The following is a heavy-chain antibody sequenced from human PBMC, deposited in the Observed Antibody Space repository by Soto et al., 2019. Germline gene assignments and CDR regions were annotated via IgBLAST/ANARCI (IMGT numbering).Heavy chain of an antibody. Sequence: QITLKESGPTLVKPTQTLTLTCTFSGFSLSTSGVGVGWIRQPPGKALEWLALIYWDDDKRYSPSLKSRLTITKYTDKNQVVLTMTNMDPVDTATYYCDHTSPPGYSSSWYRFDYWGQGTLVTVSS. J-gene: IGHJ4*02. V-gene: IGHV2-5*02. CDR1: GFSLSTSGVG. D-gene: IGHD6-13*01. CDR3: DHTSPPGYSSSWYRFDY. CDR2: IYWDDDK.